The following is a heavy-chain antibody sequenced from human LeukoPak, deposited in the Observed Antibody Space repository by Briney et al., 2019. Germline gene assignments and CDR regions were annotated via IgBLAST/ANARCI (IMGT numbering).Heavy chain of an antibody. Sequence: ASQTLSLTCAISGDSVSSNSAAWNWIRQSPSRGLEWLGGTYYRSKWYNDYAVSVKSRITINPDTSKNQFSLRLNSVTPEDTAVYYCARGSYGSSGYLGYYYGMDVWGQGTTVTVSS. V-gene: IGHV6-1*01. D-gene: IGHD6-19*01. CDR2: TYYRSKWYN. CDR3: ARGSYGSSGYLGYYYGMDV. CDR1: GDSVSSNSAA. J-gene: IGHJ6*02.